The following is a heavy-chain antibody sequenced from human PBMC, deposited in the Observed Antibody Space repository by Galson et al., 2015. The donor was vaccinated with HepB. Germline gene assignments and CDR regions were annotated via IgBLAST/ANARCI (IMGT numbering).Heavy chain of an antibody. V-gene: IGHV1-69*13. CDR1: GGTFSSYA. D-gene: IGHD2-2*01. CDR3: ARVLLVARDIVVLDY. Sequence: SVKVSCKASGGTFSSYAISWVRQAPGQGLEWMGGIIPIFGTANYAQKFQGRVTITADESTSTAYMELSSLRSEDTAEYYCARVLLVARDIVVLDYWGQGTLVTVSS. J-gene: IGHJ4*02. CDR2: IIPIFGTA.